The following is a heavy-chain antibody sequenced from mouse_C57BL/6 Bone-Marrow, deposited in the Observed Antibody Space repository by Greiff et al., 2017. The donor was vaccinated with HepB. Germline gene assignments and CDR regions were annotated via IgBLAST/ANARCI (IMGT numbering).Heavy chain of an antibody. Sequence: VKLQESGAELMKPGASVKLSCKASGYTFTGYWIEWVKQRHGHGLEWIGEILPGSGSTNYNEKFKGKATFTADKSSNTPYMQLSSLATEDSAIYYCARGPHYYGSSYDYAMDYWGQGTSVTVSS. CDR3: ARGPHYYGSSYDYAMDY. CDR1: GYTFTGYW. J-gene: IGHJ4*01. V-gene: IGHV1-9*01. CDR2: ILPGSGST. D-gene: IGHD1-1*01.